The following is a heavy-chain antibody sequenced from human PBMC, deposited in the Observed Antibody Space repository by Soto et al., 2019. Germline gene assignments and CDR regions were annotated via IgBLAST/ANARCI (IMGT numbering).Heavy chain of an antibody. Sequence: GSLRLSCAASGFTFSNFEMHWVHQAPGKGLEWVSYINTAGSTKYYAESVKGRFTISRDNARNSLFLQMNSLRAEDTAVYYCARAECSSPDCLTAYYSYGLDVWGQGSTVTVSS. D-gene: IGHD3-9*01. CDR3: ARAECSSPDCLTAYYSYGLDV. V-gene: IGHV3-48*03. CDR2: INTAGSTK. J-gene: IGHJ6*02. CDR1: GFTFSNFE.